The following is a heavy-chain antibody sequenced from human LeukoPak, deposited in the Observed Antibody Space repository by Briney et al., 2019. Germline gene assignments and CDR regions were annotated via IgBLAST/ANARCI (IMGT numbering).Heavy chain of an antibody. J-gene: IGHJ4*02. CDR2: ISSHGSDK. D-gene: IGHD2-15*01. V-gene: IGHV3-30*03. CDR3: VGWSDY. Sequence: GRSLRLSCAASGFTFSNYGMHWVRQAPGKGLEWVAVISSHGSDKNYADSVKGRFTISRDNSKNTVSLQMNILRAEDTAVYYCVGWSDYWGQGTLVTVSS. CDR1: GFTFSNYG.